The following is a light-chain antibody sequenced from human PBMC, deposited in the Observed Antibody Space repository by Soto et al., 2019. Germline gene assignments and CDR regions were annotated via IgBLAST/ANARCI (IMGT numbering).Light chain of an antibody. CDR1: QSVSSSC. CDR3: QQYGSSPVT. V-gene: IGKV3-20*01. J-gene: IGKJ3*01. CDR2: GAS. Sequence: EIVLTQSPGTLSLSPGERATLSCRASQSVSSSCLAWYQQKPGQAPRLLIYGASSRATGIPDRFSGSGSGTDFTLTISRLEPEDFAVYYCQQYGSSPVTFGPGTKVDTK.